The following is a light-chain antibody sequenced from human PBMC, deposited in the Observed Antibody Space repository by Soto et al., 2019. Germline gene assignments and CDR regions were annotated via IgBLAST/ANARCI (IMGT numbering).Light chain of an antibody. Sequence: EIVLTQSPSTLSLSRGDRATLSCRASQSVSSYLAWYQQRPGQAPRLLIYDASSRASGVPARFSGSGSGTDFTLTISSLQSEDLAVYYCQQYNKWPHTFGQGTKVDIK. V-gene: IGKV3D-15*01. CDR3: QQYNKWPHT. CDR1: QSVSSY. J-gene: IGKJ1*01. CDR2: DAS.